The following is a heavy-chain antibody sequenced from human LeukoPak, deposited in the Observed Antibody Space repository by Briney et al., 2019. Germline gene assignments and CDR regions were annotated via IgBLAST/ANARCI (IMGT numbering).Heavy chain of an antibody. CDR1: GLTFSSYA. J-gene: IGHJ4*02. CDR2: ISGSGGST. V-gene: IGHV3-23*01. CDR3: AKDPSFNTISY. Sequence: QAGGSLRLSCAASGLTFSSYAMSWVRHAPGKGLEWVSAISGSGGSTYYADSVKGRFTISRDNSKNTLYLQMNSLRAEDTAVYYCAKDPSFNTISYWGQGTLVTVSS. D-gene: IGHD3-22*01.